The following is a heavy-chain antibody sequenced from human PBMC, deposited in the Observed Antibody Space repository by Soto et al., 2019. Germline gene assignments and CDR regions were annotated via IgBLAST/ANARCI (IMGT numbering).Heavy chain of an antibody. CDR1: GSSMSGFY. CDR2: IFHSGNS. CDR3: AREDDGMDV. V-gene: IGHV4-38-2*02. J-gene: IGHJ6*02. Sequence: SETLSLTCAVSGSSMSGFYWGWVRHPPGKGLEWIGSIFHSGNSYYNPSLKSRVILSVDTSKNQFSLNLTAAIAADTAVYYCAREDDGMDVWGQGTPVTVSS.